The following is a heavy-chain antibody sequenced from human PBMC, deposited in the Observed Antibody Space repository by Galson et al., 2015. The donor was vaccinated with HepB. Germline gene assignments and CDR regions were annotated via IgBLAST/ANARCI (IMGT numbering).Heavy chain of an antibody. CDR2: ISYDGSNK. Sequence: SLRLSCAASGFTFSSYAMHWVRQAPGKGLEWVAVISYDGSNKYYADSVKGRFTISRDNSKNTLYLQMNSLRAEDTAVYYCARDSTSSVYSGPGTLVTASS. CDR3: ARDSTSSVY. V-gene: IGHV3-30-3*01. J-gene: IGHJ4*02. CDR1: GFTFSSYA. D-gene: IGHD2-2*01.